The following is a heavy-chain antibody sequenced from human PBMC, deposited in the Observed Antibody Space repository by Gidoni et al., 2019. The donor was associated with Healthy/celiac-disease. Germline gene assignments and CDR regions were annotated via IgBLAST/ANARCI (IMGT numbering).Heavy chain of an antibody. Sequence: ESLRISCKGSGYSFTSYWISWVRQMPGNGLEWMGRIDPSDSYTNYSPSFQGHVTISADKSISTAYLQWSSLKASDTAMYYCASGPRVVPAARGPNYYYGMDVWGQGTTVTVSS. J-gene: IGHJ6*02. D-gene: IGHD2-2*01. V-gene: IGHV5-10-1*01. CDR1: GYSFTSYW. CDR3: ASGPRVVPAARGPNYYYGMDV. CDR2: IDPSDSYT.